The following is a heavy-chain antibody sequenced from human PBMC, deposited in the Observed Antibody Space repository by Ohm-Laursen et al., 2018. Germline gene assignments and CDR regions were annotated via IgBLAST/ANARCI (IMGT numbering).Heavy chain of an antibody. D-gene: IGHD4/OR15-4a*01. CDR2: INPNNGDT. Sequence: ASVKVSCNASGYTFTAYYIHWVRQAPGQGLELMGWINPNNGDTDYVEKFQGRVTLTRDTSISTAYMDLSRLTSDDTAVYFCARGASPNGYFDYWGQGTLVTVSA. CDR1: GYTFTAYY. CDR3: ARGASPNGYFDY. J-gene: IGHJ4*02. V-gene: IGHV1-2*02.